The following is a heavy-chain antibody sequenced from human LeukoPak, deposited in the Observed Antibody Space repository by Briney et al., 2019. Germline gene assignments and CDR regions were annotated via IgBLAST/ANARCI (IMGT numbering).Heavy chain of an antibody. CDR2: IHYGGST. CDR3: ARRRTIFGVAVD. J-gene: IGHJ4*02. CDR1: GGSISSSSYY. D-gene: IGHD3-3*01. Sequence: PSETLSLTCTVSGGSISSSSYYWGWIRQPPGKGPEWSATIHYGGSTYYNPSLKSRVTISVDTSKNQFSLKLSSVTAADTAVYYCARRRTIFGVAVDWGQGTLVTVSS. V-gene: IGHV4-39*01.